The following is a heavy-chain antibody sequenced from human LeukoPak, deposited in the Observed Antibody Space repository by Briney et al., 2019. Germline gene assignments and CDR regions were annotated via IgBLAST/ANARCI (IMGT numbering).Heavy chain of an antibody. CDR2: IIPILGIA. J-gene: IGHJ4*02. Sequence: SVKVSCKASGGTFSRYAISWVRQAPGQGLEWMGRIIPILGIANYAQKFQGRVTITADKSTSTAYMELSSLRSEDTAVYYCARDEDYDSSGYYFWTYFDYWGQGTLVTVSS. CDR1: GGTFSRYA. V-gene: IGHV1-69*04. CDR3: ARDEDYDSSGYYFWTYFDY. D-gene: IGHD3-22*01.